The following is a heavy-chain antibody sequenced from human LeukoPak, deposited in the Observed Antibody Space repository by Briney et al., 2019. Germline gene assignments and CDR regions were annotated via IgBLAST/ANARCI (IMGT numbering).Heavy chain of an antibody. CDR2: INHSGGT. D-gene: IGHD4-17*01. CDR3: ARGRDYGDYGGKIPQREFDY. CDR1: GGSFSGYY. J-gene: IGHJ4*02. V-gene: IGHV4-34*01. Sequence: SETLSLTCAVYGGSFSGYYWSWIRQPPGKGLEWIGEINHSGGTNYNPSLKSRVTISVDTSKNQFSLKLSSVTAADTAVYYCARGRDYGDYGGKIPQREFDYWGQGTLVTVSS.